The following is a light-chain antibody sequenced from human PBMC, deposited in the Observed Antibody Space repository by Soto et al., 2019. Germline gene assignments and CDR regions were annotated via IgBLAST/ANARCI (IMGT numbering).Light chain of an antibody. CDR1: QGIGND. J-gene: IGKJ1*01. Sequence: IQMTQSPSSLSASVGDRVTITCRASQGIGNDLGWYQQKSGKAPKLLIYAASTLQSGVPSRFSGSGSGTEFTLTISSLQPEDFATYYCLQHNSYPQTFGQGTKVDIK. CDR2: AAS. CDR3: LQHNSYPQT. V-gene: IGKV1-17*01.